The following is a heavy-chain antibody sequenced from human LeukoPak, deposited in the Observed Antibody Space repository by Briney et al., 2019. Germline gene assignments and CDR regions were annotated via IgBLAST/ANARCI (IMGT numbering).Heavy chain of an antibody. CDR1: GFTVSNNY. Sequence: GGSLRLSCAASGFTVSNNYMSWVRQAPGKKLEWVSDIYSDGTTFYADSVKGRFTISRDNSKNTLYLQMNSLRAEDTAVYHCARYDFILISYYDLWGRGALVTVSS. CDR2: IYSDGTT. V-gene: IGHV3-53*01. J-gene: IGHJ2*01. D-gene: IGHD3-3*01. CDR3: ARYDFILISYYDL.